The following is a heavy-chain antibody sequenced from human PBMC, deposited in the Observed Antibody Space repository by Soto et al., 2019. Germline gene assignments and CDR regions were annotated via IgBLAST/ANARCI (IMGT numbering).Heavy chain of an antibody. CDR3: ARGVHYDSSGYYYFY. V-gene: IGHV1-69*13. CDR1: GGTFSTYA. CDR2: IIPLFGTA. J-gene: IGHJ4*02. Sequence: SVKVSCKASGGTFSTYAIDWVRQAPGQGLEWMGGIIPLFGTAKYAQNFQGRITITADESTNAAYMELRSLRSQDTAVYYCARGVHYDSSGYYYFYWGQGTLVTVSS. D-gene: IGHD3-22*01.